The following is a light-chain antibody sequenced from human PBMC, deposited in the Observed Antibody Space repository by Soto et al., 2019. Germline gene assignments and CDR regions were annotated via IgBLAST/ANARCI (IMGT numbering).Light chain of an antibody. Sequence: QSALTQPASVSGAPGQPITISCTGSSSDVGGYNTVSWYQQVPGKAPKLIIYELSNRPSGVPNRFSGSKSGTTASLTISGLRAEDEADYYCYAYTFSTTGLFGTGTKLTFL. CDR1: SSDVGGYNT. J-gene: IGLJ1*01. V-gene: IGLV2-14*01. CDR2: ELS. CDR3: YAYTFSTTGL.